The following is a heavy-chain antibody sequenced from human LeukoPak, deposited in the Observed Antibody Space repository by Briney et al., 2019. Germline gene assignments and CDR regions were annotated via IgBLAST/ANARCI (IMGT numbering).Heavy chain of an antibody. Sequence: GGSLRLSCTASGFTFSSYAIHWVRQAPGKGLEWVAVISTDGSNKYYTDSVKGRFTISRDNSKNTLYLQMNGLRAEDTAIYYCAKGSAQWELYDYWGQGTLVTVSS. D-gene: IGHD4-23*01. J-gene: IGHJ4*02. V-gene: IGHV3-30*04. CDR1: GFTFSSYA. CDR2: ISTDGSNK. CDR3: AKGSAQWELYDY.